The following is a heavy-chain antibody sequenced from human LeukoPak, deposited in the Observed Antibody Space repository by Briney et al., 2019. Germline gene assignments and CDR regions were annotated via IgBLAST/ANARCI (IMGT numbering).Heavy chain of an antibody. D-gene: IGHD3-3*01. CDR1: GFTFSSYA. CDR3: AKDQGTAIFGVMIPDWYFDL. J-gene: IGHJ2*01. V-gene: IGHV3-23*01. Sequence: PGGSLRLSCAASGFTFSSYAMNWVRQAPGKGLGWVSSISGGSRNIRYADSVKRRFTTSSDNSQNTLYLQMNSLRAEDTAVYYCAKDQGTAIFGVMIPDWYFDLWGRGTLVSVSS. CDR2: ISGGSRNI.